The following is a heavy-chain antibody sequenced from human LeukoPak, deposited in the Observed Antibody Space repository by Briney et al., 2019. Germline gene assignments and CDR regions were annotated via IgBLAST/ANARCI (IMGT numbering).Heavy chain of an antibody. CDR2: INHSGST. Sequence: SETLSLTCAVYGGSFSGYYWSWIRQPPGKGLEWIGEINHSGSTNYNPSLKSRVTISVDTSKNQFSLKLSSVTAADTAVYYCARRSVLRYFDWLLRRDAFDIWGQGTMVTVSS. J-gene: IGHJ3*02. D-gene: IGHD3-9*01. CDR3: ARRSVLRYFDWLLRRDAFDI. CDR1: GGSFSGYY. V-gene: IGHV4-34*01.